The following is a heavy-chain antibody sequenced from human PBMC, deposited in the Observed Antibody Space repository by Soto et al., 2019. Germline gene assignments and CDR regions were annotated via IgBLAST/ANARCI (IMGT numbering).Heavy chain of an antibody. J-gene: IGHJ4*02. Sequence: EVQLLESGGGLVQPGGSLRLSCAASGFTFSSYAMRWVRQAPGKGLEWVSAISGSGDSTYYADSVKGRFNISRDKSKNTLYRQMNMLKADDTAVYYCAKTASGSYFAFWGQEALVTVS. D-gene: IGHD3-10*01. CDR2: ISGSGDST. V-gene: IGHV3-23*01. CDR1: GFTFSSYA. CDR3: AKTASGSYFAF.